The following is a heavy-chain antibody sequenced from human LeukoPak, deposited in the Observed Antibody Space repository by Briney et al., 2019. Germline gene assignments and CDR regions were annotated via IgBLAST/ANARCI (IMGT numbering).Heavy chain of an antibody. D-gene: IGHD6-13*01. CDR1: SGSVSSYY. Sequence: SETLSLTCLVSSGSVSSYYWTWIRQPPGKGLEWIGYIHHTGSNNYSPSLKSRVTMYVDTSKNQLSLKLSSVTAAGTAMYYCARARYTNSWYAVDIWGQGTMVTVSS. J-gene: IGHJ3*02. CDR3: ARARYTNSWYAVDI. V-gene: IGHV4-59*08. CDR2: IHHTGSN.